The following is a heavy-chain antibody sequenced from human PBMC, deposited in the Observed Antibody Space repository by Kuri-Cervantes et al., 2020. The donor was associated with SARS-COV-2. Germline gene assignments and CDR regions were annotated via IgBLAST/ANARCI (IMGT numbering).Heavy chain of an antibody. D-gene: IGHD3-10*01. CDR2: ISSSSSTI. CDR3: ARLLYGSGSYYKD. J-gene: IGHJ4*02. CDR1: GLNFSTYG. Sequence: GESLKISCVVSGLNFSTYGMNWVRRAPGKGLEWVSYISSSSSTIYYADSVKGRFTISRDNAKNSLYLQMNSLRAEDTAVYYCARLLYGSGSYYKDWGQGTLVTVSS. V-gene: IGHV3-48*04.